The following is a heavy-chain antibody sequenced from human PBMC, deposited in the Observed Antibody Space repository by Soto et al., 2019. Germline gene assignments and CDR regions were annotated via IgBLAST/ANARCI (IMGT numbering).Heavy chain of an antibody. V-gene: IGHV3-30-3*01. Sequence: QVQLVESGGGVVQPGRSLRLSCAASGFTFSSYAMHWVRQAPGKGLEWVAVISYDGSNKYYADSVKGRFTISRDNSKNTLYLQMNSLRAEDTAVYYCAGWGTDAFDIWGQGTMVTVSS. D-gene: IGHD7-27*01. J-gene: IGHJ3*02. CDR1: GFTFSSYA. CDR2: ISYDGSNK. CDR3: AGWGTDAFDI.